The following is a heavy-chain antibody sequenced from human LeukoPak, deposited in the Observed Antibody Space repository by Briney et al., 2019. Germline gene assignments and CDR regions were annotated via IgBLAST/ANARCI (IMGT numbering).Heavy chain of an antibody. CDR1: GYTFTSYG. CDR2: ISAYNGNT. CDR3: ARDVSSSWYQYYFDY. Sequence: ASVKVSCKASGYTFTSYGISWVRQAPGQGLEWMGWISAYNGNTNYAQKLQGRVTMTTDTSTSTAYMGLRSLRSDDTAVYYCARDVSSSWYQYYFDYWGQGTLVTVSS. D-gene: IGHD6-13*01. V-gene: IGHV1-18*01. J-gene: IGHJ4*02.